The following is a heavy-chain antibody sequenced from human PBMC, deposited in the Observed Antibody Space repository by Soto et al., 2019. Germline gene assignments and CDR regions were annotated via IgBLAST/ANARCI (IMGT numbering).Heavy chain of an antibody. D-gene: IGHD3-3*01. Sequence: SETLSLTCTVSGGSISSGGYYWSWIRQHPGKGLEWIGYIYYSGSTYYNPSLKSRVTISVGTSKNQFSLKLSSVTAADTAVYYCARDAHPLRFLNPYYYYMDVWGKGTTVTVSS. CDR3: ARDAHPLRFLNPYYYYMDV. CDR1: GGSISSGGYY. J-gene: IGHJ6*03. V-gene: IGHV4-31*03. CDR2: IYYSGST.